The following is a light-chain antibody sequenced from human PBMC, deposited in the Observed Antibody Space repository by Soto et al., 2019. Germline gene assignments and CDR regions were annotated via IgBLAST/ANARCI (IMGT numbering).Light chain of an antibody. Sequence: QSALTQPASVSGSPGQTISISCIGTSGNIGGQNSVSWYQQYPGKAPKLIIYEVTKRPSGISNRFSGSKSANTASLTISGLQADDEAAYYCASNTPTGVFGGGTKLTVL. V-gene: IGLV2-14*01. CDR2: EVT. CDR1: SGNIGGQNS. J-gene: IGLJ3*02. CDR3: ASNTPTGV.